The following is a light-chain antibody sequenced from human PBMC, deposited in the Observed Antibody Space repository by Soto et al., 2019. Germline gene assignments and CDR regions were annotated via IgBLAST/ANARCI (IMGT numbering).Light chain of an antibody. V-gene: IGKV3-20*01. CDR2: GAS. CDR3: QQYGNVPRT. J-gene: IGKJ1*01. Sequence: EIVLTQSPGTLSLSPGERAALSCRASQSINRSYLAWYRHKPGQPPRLLIYGASTRATGIPDRFSGSGSGTDFTLTISRLEPEDFAVYYSQQYGNVPRTFGQGTKV. CDR1: QSINRSY.